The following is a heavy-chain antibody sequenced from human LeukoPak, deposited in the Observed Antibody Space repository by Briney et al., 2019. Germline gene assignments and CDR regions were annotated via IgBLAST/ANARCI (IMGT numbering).Heavy chain of an antibody. CDR2: IIPIFGTA. CDR1: GGTFSSYA. CDR3: ARAEYYYDSSAIDY. V-gene: IGHV1-69*13. Sequence: ASVKVSCKASGGTFSSYAISWVRQAPGQGLEWMGGIIPIFGTANYAQKFQGRVTITADESTSTAYMELSSLRSEDTAVYYCARAEYYYDSSAIDYWGQGTLVTVSS. D-gene: IGHD3-22*01. J-gene: IGHJ4*02.